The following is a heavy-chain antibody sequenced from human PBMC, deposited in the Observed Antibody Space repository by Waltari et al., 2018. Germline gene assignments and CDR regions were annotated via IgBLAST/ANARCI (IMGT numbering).Heavy chain of an antibody. D-gene: IGHD4-17*01. CDR3: AKDSDGDDAFDI. CDR1: GFTFSRYG. Sequence: QVQLVESGGGVVQPGGSLRLSCAASGFTFSRYGLHWVRTAPGKGLEWVAFIRYDGSNKYYADSVKGRFTISRDNSKNTLYLQMNSLRAEDTAVYYCAKDSDGDDAFDIWGQGTMVTVSS. J-gene: IGHJ3*02. V-gene: IGHV3-30*02. CDR2: IRYDGSNK.